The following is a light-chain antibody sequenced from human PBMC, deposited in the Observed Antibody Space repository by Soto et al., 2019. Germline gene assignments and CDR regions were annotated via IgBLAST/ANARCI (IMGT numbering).Light chain of an antibody. CDR1: QSVSSSY. V-gene: IGKV3-20*01. Sequence: EIVLTQSPGTLSLSPGERATLSCRASQSVSSSYLAWYKQKPGQATRLLIYGASSRATGIPDRFSGSGSGTDFTLTISRLEPEDFAVYYCQHYGGSPGTFGQGTKVEIK. CDR2: GAS. J-gene: IGKJ1*01. CDR3: QHYGGSPGT.